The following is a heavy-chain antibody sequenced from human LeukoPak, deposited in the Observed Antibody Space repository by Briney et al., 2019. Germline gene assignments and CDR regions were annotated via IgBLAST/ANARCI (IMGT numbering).Heavy chain of an antibody. V-gene: IGHV1-2*02. CDR1: GYTFTGYY. D-gene: IGHD3-22*01. Sequence: ASVKVSCKASGYTFTGYYMHWVRQAPGQGLEWMGWINPNSGGTNYAQKFQGRVTMTRDTSISTAYMELSRLKSYDTAVYYCARGHYYDSRIDYWGQGTLVTVSS. J-gene: IGHJ4*02. CDR3: ARGHYYDSRIDY. CDR2: INPNSGGT.